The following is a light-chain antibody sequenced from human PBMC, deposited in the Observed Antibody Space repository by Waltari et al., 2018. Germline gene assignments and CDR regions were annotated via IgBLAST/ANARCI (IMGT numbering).Light chain of an antibody. Sequence: DIVMTQSPDSLAVSLGDRATINCKSSQSVLYSSNNKNYLAWYQQKPGQPPKLLIYWASTRECGVPDRFSGSGSGTDFTLAISSLQAEDVAVYYCQQYYSTPRTFGPGTKVDIK. CDR2: WAS. CDR1: QSVLYSSNNKNY. V-gene: IGKV4-1*01. J-gene: IGKJ3*01. CDR3: QQYYSTPRT.